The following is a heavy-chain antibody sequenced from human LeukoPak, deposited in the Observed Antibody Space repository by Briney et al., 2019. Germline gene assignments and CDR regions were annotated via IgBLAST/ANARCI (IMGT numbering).Heavy chain of an antibody. V-gene: IGHV3-23*01. CDR1: GFTFSSYA. CDR2: ISGSGGST. CDR3: AIRYCSSTSCYAEYFQH. Sequence: GGSLRLSCAASGFTFSSYAMSWVRQAPGKGLEWVSAISGSGGSTYYADSVKGRFTISRDNSKSTLYLQMNSLRAEDTAVYYCAIRYCSSTSCYAEYFQHWGQGTLVTVSS. J-gene: IGHJ1*01. D-gene: IGHD2-2*01.